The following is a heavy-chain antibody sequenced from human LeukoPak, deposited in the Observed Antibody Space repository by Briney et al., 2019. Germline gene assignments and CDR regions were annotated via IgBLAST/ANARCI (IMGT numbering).Heavy chain of an antibody. D-gene: IGHD1-26*01. Sequence: SETLSLTCTVSGGSIRSSSYYWGWIRQPPGKGLEWIGTIYYSGSTYYNPSLKSRVTISVDTSKNQFSLKLSSVTAADTAVYYCARDLGGVTWFDPWGQVTLVTVSS. CDR2: IYYSGST. J-gene: IGHJ5*02. CDR3: ARDLGGVTWFDP. V-gene: IGHV4-39*07. CDR1: GGSIRSSSYY.